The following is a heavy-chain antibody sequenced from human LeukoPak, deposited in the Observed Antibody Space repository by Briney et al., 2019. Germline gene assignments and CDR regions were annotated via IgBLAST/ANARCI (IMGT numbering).Heavy chain of an antibody. D-gene: IGHD3-3*01. J-gene: IGHJ5*02. V-gene: IGHV4-34*01. CDR1: GGSFSGYY. Sequence: PSETLSLTCAVYGGSFSGYYWSWIRQPPGKGLGWIGEINHSGSTNYNPSLKSRVTISVDSSKNQFSLKLSSVTAADTAVYYCARRTYYDFWSGSWGQGTLVTVSS. CDR3: ARRTYYDFWSGS. CDR2: INHSGST.